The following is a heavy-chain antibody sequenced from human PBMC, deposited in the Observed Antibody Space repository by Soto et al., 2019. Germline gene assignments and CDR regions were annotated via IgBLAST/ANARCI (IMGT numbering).Heavy chain of an antibody. V-gene: IGHV3-15*02. Sequence: EVQLVESGGALVKAGGSLRLSCAASGFTFSNIWMSWVRQAPGKGLEWVGRIKRKSDGGTTDYAAPVRGRFTMSRDDSKDTMYLQMNSLDSEDTAVYYCTTEDFCSSTTCPGTSDQWGQGNQVTVSS. CDR2: IKRKSDGGTT. CDR1: GFTFSNIW. CDR3: TTEDFCSSTTCPGTSDQ. D-gene: IGHD2-2*01. J-gene: IGHJ4*02.